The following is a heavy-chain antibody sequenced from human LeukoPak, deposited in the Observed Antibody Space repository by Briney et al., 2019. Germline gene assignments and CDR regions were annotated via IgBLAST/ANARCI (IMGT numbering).Heavy chain of an antibody. Sequence: ASVKVSCKASGYTFTGYYMHWVRQAPGQGLEWMGGFDPEDGETIYAQKFQGRVTMTEDASTDTAYMELSSLRSEDTAVYYCATGRGSGSYTTQLRPRGYMYYFDYWGQGTLVTVSS. D-gene: IGHD3-10*01. J-gene: IGHJ4*02. CDR2: FDPEDGET. CDR1: GYTFTGYY. V-gene: IGHV1-24*01. CDR3: ATGRGSGSYTTQLRPRGYMYYFDY.